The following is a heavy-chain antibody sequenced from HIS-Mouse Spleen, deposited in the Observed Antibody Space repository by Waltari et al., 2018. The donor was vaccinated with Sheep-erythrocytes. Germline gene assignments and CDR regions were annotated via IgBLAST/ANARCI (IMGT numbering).Heavy chain of an antibody. CDR1: WFTVSSIY. CDR2: IYSCGST. D-gene: IGHD4-17*01. V-gene: IGHV3-53*01. CDR3: ARGHPDYGDYDAFDI. J-gene: IGHJ3*02. Sequence: EVQLVESGGGLIQPGGSLRLSCVASWFTVSSIYMSWVRQAPGKGLEWVSGIYSCGSTYYADSVKGRFPISRDNSKNTLYLQMNSLRAEDTAVYYCARGHPDYGDYDAFDIWGQGTMVTVSS.